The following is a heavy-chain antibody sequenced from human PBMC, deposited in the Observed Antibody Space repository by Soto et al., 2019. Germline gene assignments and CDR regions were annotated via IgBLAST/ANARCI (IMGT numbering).Heavy chain of an antibody. V-gene: IGHV1-24*01. CDR1: GYTLTELS. J-gene: IGHJ6*02. D-gene: IGHD3-9*01. CDR3: ATGHFLTGYYNYYGMDV. Sequence: GASVKVSCKVSGYTLTELSMHWVRQAPGKGLEWMGGFDPEDGETIYAQKFQGRVTTTEDTSTDTAYMELSSLRSEDTAVYYCATGHFLTGYYNYYGMDVWGQGTTVTVSS. CDR2: FDPEDGET.